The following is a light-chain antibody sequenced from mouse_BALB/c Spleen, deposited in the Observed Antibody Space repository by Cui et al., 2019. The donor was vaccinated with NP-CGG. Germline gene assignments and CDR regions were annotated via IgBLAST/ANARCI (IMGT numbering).Light chain of an antibody. CDR3: ALWYSNHWV. V-gene: IGLV1*01. J-gene: IGLJ1*01. CDR1: TGAVTTSNY. CDR2: GTN. Sequence: QAVVTRASALTTSPGETVTLTCRSSTGAVTTSNYANWVQEKPDHLFTGLIGGTNNRVPGVPARLSGSLIGDKAALTITGAQTEDEAMYFCALWYSNHWVFGGGTKLTVL.